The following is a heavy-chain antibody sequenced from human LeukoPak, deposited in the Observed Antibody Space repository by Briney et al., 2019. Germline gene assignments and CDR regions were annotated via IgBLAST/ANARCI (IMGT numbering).Heavy chain of an antibody. Sequence: GGSLRLSCAASGFTFSSYSMNWVRQAPGKGLEWVSSISSSSSYIYYADSVKGRFTISRDNAKNSLYLQMNSLRAEDTAVYYCARVGYSYGPISYYYYMDVWGKGTTVTVSS. CDR1: GFTFSSYS. V-gene: IGHV3-21*01. CDR2: ISSSSSYI. CDR3: ARVGYSYGPISYYYYMDV. J-gene: IGHJ6*03. D-gene: IGHD5-18*01.